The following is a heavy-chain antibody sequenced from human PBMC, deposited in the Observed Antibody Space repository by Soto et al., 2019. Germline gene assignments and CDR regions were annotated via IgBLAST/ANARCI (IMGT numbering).Heavy chain of an antibody. D-gene: IGHD3-3*01. Sequence: EVLLVESGGGLVQPGGSLRLSCAASGFTFSAFWMTWVRQAPGKGLEWVANIKQDGSKKNYVDSVKGRLTISRDNAKNSVFLKRNRLRVEDTALYFCVGDWSSEGDYWGQGTLVTGSS. J-gene: IGHJ4*02. CDR3: VGDWSSEGDY. CDR1: GFTFSAFW. V-gene: IGHV3-7*05. CDR2: IKQDGSKK.